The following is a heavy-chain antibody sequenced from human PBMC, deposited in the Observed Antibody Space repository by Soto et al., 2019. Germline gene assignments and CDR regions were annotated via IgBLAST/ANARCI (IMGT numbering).Heavy chain of an antibody. CDR1: GFTYTRYS. Sequence: EVQLVESGGGRVKPGGSLRLSCAASGFTYTRYSMNWVRQAPGKGLEWCSSISSTTNYIYYGDSMKGRFNISRDNAKNSLYLEMNSLRAEDTAVYYCARESEDLTSNFAYWGQGTLVTVSS. CDR2: ISSTTNYI. V-gene: IGHV3-21*06. CDR3: ARESEDLTSNFAY. J-gene: IGHJ4*02.